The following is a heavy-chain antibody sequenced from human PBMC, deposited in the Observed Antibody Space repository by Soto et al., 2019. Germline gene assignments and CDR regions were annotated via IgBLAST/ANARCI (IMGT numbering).Heavy chain of an antibody. D-gene: IGHD1-7*01. J-gene: IGHJ6*02. CDR3: ARAQGTGTTSYYYYGMDV. Sequence: ASVKVSCKASGYTFTGYYMHWVRQAPGQGLEWMGWINPNSGGTNYAQKFQGRVTMTRDTSISTAYMELSRLRSDDTAVYYCARAQGTGTTSYYYYGMDVWGQGTTVTVSS. V-gene: IGHV1-2*02. CDR1: GYTFTGYY. CDR2: INPNSGGT.